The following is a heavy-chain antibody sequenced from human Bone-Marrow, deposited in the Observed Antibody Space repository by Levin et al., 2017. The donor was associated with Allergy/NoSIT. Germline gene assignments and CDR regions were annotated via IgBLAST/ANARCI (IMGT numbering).Heavy chain of an antibody. CDR3: ARLQRGYSSGIDY. D-gene: IGHD5-18*01. Sequence: SETLSLTCTVSGYSISSGYYWGWIRQPPGKGLEWIGNIYHSGSSYYDPSLKSRVAISVDASKNQFSLKLTSVTAADTAVYYCARLQRGYSSGIDYWGQGALVTVSS. V-gene: IGHV4-38-2*02. CDR2: IYHSGSS. J-gene: IGHJ4*02. CDR1: GYSISSGYY.